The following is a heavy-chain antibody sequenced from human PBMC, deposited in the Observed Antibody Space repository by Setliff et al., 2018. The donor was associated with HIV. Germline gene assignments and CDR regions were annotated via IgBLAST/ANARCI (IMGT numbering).Heavy chain of an antibody. CDR1: GGSISSSTYY. CDR2: IYYSGST. D-gene: IGHD3-3*01. J-gene: IGHJ6*02. Sequence: SETLSLTCTVSGGSISSSTYYWGWIRQPPGKGLEWIGSIYYSGSTNYNPSLKSRVTISVDTSKNQFSLKLSSVTAADTAVYYCARVLPFPGYYNFWSGYFQGDGMDVWGQGTTVTVSS. V-gene: IGHV4-39*01. CDR3: ARVLPFPGYYNFWSGYFQGDGMDV.